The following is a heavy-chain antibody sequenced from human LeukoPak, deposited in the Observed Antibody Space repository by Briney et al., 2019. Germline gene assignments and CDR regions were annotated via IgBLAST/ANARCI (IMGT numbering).Heavy chain of an antibody. V-gene: IGHV4-31*03. J-gene: IGHJ4*02. CDR2: IYYSGST. CDR1: GGSISSGGYY. D-gene: IGHD3-22*01. Sequence: TLSLTCTVSGGSISSGGYYWSWIRQHPGKGLEWIGYIYYSGSTYYNPSLKSRVTISVDTSKNQFSLKLSSVTAADTAVYYCAREVPIVARFDYWGQGTLVTVSS. CDR3: AREVPIVARFDY.